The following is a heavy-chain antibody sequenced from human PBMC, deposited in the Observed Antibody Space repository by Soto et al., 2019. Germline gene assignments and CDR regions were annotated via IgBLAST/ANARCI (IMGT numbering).Heavy chain of an antibody. CDR2: TYYRSKWYN. Sequence: PSQTLSLTCGISGDSVSSNSAAWNWLRQSPSRGLEWLGRTYYRSKWYNDYAVSVESRITINPDTSKNHFSLQLNFVTPEDTAVYFCARGDQYSGRMFDYWGHGTLVTVSS. CDR3: ARGDQYSGRMFDY. V-gene: IGHV6-1*01. J-gene: IGHJ4*01. CDR1: GDSVSSNSAA. D-gene: IGHD1-26*01.